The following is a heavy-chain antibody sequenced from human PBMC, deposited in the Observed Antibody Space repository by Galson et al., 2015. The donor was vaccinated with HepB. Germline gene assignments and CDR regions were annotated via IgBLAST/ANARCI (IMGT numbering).Heavy chain of an antibody. V-gene: IGHV3-48*02. Sequence: SLRLSCAASGFTFSSYSMNWVRQAPGKGLEWVSYISHSSDMIYYTDSVKGRFTISRDNAKNSLYPQMSSLRDEDTAVYYCARAAGSYTFLAYWGQGTLVTVSS. D-gene: IGHD1-26*01. CDR2: ISHSSDMI. J-gene: IGHJ4*02. CDR3: ARAAGSYTFLAY. CDR1: GFTFSSYS.